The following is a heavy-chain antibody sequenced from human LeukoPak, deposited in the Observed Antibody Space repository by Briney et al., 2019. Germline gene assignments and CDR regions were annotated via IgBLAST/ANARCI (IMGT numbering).Heavy chain of an antibody. CDR3: AREGSGMAQIGAFDI. D-gene: IGHD3-10*01. V-gene: IGHV4-59*01. CDR1: GGSISSDY. CDR2: IYYSGST. J-gene: IGHJ3*02. Sequence: SETLSLTCTVSGGSISSDYWSWIRQPPGKGLEWIGYIYYSGSTNYNPSLKSRVTISVDTSKNQFSLKLSSVTAADAAVYYCAREGSGMAQIGAFDIWGQGTMVTVSS.